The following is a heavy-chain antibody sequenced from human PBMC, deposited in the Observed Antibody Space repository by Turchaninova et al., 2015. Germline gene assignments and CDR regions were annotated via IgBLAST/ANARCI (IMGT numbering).Heavy chain of an antibody. CDR1: GFTFDTHD. V-gene: IGHV3-23*04. CDR2: IRRGSGTI. D-gene: IGHD1-1*01. J-gene: IGHJ4*02. CDR3: TRGDWDDYFDY. Sequence: QLVESGVALVQPGGSLRRSCEASGFTFDTHDMSCVRPPPGKGLEWDSTIRRGSGTINYADSVKGRFTVSRDNSKNTLFLQVNSLRAEDTATYYCTRGDWDDYFDYWGQGTLVTVSS.